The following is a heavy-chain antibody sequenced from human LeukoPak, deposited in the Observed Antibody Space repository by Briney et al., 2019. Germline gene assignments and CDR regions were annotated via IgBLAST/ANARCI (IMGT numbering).Heavy chain of an antibody. J-gene: IGHJ2*01. CDR3: VRGSGWYSRNYYFDL. Sequence: GGSLRLSCAASGFTVSSNYMSWVRQAPGKGPEWVSVIYSGGDTYYADSVKGRFTVSRRDSKNTVYLQVNSLRPEDTAMYFCVRGSGWYSRNYYFDLWGRGALVTVSS. CDR1: GFTVSSNY. V-gene: IGHV3-53*04. D-gene: IGHD6-19*01. CDR2: IYSGGDT.